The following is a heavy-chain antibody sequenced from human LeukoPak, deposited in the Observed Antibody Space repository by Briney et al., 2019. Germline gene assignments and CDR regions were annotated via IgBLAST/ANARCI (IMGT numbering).Heavy chain of an antibody. J-gene: IGHJ5*02. D-gene: IGHD2-2*01. CDR1: GGTFSSYA. CDR2: IIPILGIA. Sequence: SVKVSCMASGGTFSSYAISWVRQAPGQGLEWMGRIIPILGIANYAQKFQGRVTITADKSTSTAYMELSSLRSEDTAVYYCARRREEGCSSTNRYFTFYDPWGQGTLVTVSS. CDR3: ARRREEGCSSTNRYFTFYDP. V-gene: IGHV1-69*04.